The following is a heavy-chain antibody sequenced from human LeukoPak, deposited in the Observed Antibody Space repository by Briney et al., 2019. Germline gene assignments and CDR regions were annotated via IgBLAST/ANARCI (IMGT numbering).Heavy chain of an antibody. Sequence: PGGSLRLSCAASGFTFSSYSMNWVRQAPGKGLEWVSSISSSSSYIYYADSVKGRFTISRDNAKNSLYLQMNSLRAEDTAVYYCATVIAPGTQGAFDIWGQGTMVTVSS. J-gene: IGHJ3*02. V-gene: IGHV3-21*01. D-gene: IGHD6-25*01. CDR3: ATVIAPGTQGAFDI. CDR2: ISSSSSYI. CDR1: GFTFSSYS.